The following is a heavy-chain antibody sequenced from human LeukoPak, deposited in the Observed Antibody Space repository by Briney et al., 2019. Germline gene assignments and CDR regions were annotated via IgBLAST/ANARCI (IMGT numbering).Heavy chain of an antibody. D-gene: IGHD3-3*01. Sequence: GGSLRLSSAASGFTFSSYAMSWVRQAPGKGLEWVSAISGSGGSTYYADSVKGRFTISRDNSKNTLYLQMNSLRAEDTAVYYCAKDEFDSTIFGVVTNTLFDYWGQGTLVTVSS. CDR1: GFTFSSYA. CDR3: AKDEFDSTIFGVVTNTLFDY. V-gene: IGHV3-23*01. J-gene: IGHJ4*02. CDR2: ISGSGGST.